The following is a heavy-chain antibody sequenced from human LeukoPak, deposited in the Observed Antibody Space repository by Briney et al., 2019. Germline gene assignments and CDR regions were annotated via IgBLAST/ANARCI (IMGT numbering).Heavy chain of an antibody. D-gene: IGHD5-12*01. CDR1: GFTFSSYG. CDR3: AKDHGGYSGYDWGY. CDR2: ISYDGSNK. V-gene: IGHV3-30*18. J-gene: IGHJ4*02. Sequence: PGRSLRLSCAASGFTFSSYGMHWVRQAPGKGLEWVAVISYDGSNKYYADSVKGRFTISRDNSKNTLYLQMNSLRAEDTAVYYCAKDHGGYSGYDWGYWGQGTLVTVSS.